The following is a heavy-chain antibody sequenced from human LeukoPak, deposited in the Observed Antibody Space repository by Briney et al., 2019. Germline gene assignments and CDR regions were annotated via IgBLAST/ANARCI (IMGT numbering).Heavy chain of an antibody. CDR2: IDDGGST. CDR3: ARHMVVRGGRTYYFDY. V-gene: IGHV4-34*01. J-gene: IGHJ4*02. Sequence: SETLSLTCAAYGGSLSGYYWSWIRQPPGEGLEWIGEIDDGGSTNYNPSLKSRLTISIDTSKNQLSLNLRSVTAADTAVYYCARHMVVRGGRTYYFDYWSQGNLVTVSS. D-gene: IGHD3-10*01. CDR1: GGSLSGYY.